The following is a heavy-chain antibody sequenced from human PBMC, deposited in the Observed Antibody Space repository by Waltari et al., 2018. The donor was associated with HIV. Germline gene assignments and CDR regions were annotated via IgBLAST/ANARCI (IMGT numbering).Heavy chain of an antibody. CDR3: ARQDSSGGNYYYGMDV. CDR2: ISSSSIYI. Sequence: GGLVKPGGSLRLSCAASGFTFSSYSMNWVRQAPGKGLEWVSSISSSSIYISYADSVKGRFTISRDNAKNSLYLQMNSLRAEDTAVYYCARQDSSGGNYYYGMDVWGQGTTVTVSS. CDR1: GFTFSSYS. J-gene: IGHJ6*02. D-gene: IGHD3-22*01. V-gene: IGHV3-21*01.